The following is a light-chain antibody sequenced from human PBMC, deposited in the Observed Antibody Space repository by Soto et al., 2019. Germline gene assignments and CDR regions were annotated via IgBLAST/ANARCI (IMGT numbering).Light chain of an antibody. CDR3: QQYNNWPRT. CDR2: GAS. Sequence: EIVMTQSPATLSVSPGERATLSCRASQSVSNHLAWYQQKPGQLLRLLIYGASTRATSIPARFSRSGSATAYTLTISSLQSEDFEVYYCQQYNNWPRTFSQGSKLESK. CDR1: QSVSNH. J-gene: IGKJ2*02. V-gene: IGKV3-15*01.